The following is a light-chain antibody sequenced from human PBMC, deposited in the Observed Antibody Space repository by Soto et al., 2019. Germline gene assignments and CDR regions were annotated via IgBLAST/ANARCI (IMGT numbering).Light chain of an antibody. J-gene: IGLJ3*02. V-gene: IGLV2-8*01. CDR1: SSDVGAYKY. CDR3: TSYVGNDIWV. Sequence: QSALTQPPSASGSPGQSVTISCTGTSSDVGAYKYVSWYQQYPGKATKLMIYEVTKRPSGVPDRFSGSKSGNTASLTVSGLQAEDEADYYGTSYVGNDIWVFGGGTKLTVL. CDR2: EVT.